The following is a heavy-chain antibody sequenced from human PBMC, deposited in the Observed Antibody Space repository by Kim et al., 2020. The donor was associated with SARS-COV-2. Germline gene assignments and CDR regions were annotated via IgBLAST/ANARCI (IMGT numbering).Heavy chain of an antibody. CDR2: IYYSGST. V-gene: IGHV4-39*01. J-gene: IGHJ6*03. CDR1: GGSISSSSYY. Sequence: SETLSLTCTVSGGSISSSSYYWGWIRQPPGKGLEWIGSIYYSGSTYYNPSLKSRVTISVDTSKNQFSLKLSSVTAADTAVYYCARITGAYYYYYMDVWGKGTTATVSS. D-gene: IGHD7-27*01. CDR3: ARITGAYYYYYMDV.